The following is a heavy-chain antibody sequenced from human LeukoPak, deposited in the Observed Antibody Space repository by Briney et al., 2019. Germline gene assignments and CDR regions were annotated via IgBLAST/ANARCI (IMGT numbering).Heavy chain of an antibody. D-gene: IGHD1-14*01. CDR3: AKGPDTNFMDY. Sequence: GGSLSLSCAASGFTFSSYAMSWVRQAPGKGLEWVSFIRVSGANTFYADSVKGRFTISRDNSKNTLYLQMNSLRAEDTAVYYCAKGPDTNFMDYWGQGTLVTVSS. J-gene: IGHJ4*02. CDR2: IRVSGANT. CDR1: GFTFSSYA. V-gene: IGHV3-23*01.